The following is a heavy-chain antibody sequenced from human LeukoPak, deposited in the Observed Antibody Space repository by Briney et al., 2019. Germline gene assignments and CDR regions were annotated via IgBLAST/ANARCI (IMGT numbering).Heavy chain of an antibody. V-gene: IGHV3-30*18. CDR2: ISYDGSNK. CDR1: GFTFSSDG. Sequence: GRSLRLSCAASGFTFSSDGMHWVRQAPGKGLEWVAVISYDGSNKYYADSVKGRFTISRDNSKNTLYLQMNSLRAEDTAVYYCAKTYGSGSYMDYWGQGTLVTVSS. J-gene: IGHJ4*02. CDR3: AKTYGSGSYMDY. D-gene: IGHD3-10*01.